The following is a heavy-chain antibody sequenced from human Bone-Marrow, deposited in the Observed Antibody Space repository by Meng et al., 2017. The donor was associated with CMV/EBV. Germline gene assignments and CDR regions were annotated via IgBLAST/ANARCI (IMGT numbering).Heavy chain of an antibody. Sequence: SETLSLTCTVSGGSISSYYWSWIRQPPGKGLEWIGEINHSGSTNYNPSLKSRVTISVDTSKNQFSLKLSSVTAADTAVYYCARGFRYSYGSNWVWFDPWGQGTLVTVSS. CDR1: GGSISSYY. D-gene: IGHD5-18*01. CDR3: ARGFRYSYGSNWVWFDP. J-gene: IGHJ5*02. CDR2: INHSGST. V-gene: IGHV4-34*01.